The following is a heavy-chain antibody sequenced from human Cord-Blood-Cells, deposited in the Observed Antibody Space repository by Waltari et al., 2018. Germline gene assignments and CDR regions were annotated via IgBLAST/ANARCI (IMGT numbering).Heavy chain of an antibody. CDR3: ARVPGIAAAGTGSYYFDY. CDR2: INHSGST. J-gene: IGHJ4*02. Sequence: QVQLQQWGAGLLKPSETLSLTCAVYGGSFSGYYWSWIRQPPGKGLGWIGEINHSGSTNYNPSLKSRVTISVDTSKNQFSLKLSSVTAADTAVYYCARVPGIAAAGTGSYYFDYWGQGTLVTVSS. V-gene: IGHV4-34*01. D-gene: IGHD6-13*01. CDR1: GGSFSGYY.